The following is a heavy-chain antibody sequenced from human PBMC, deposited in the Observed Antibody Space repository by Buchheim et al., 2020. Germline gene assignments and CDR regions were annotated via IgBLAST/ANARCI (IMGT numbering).Heavy chain of an antibody. CDR2: INHSGST. CDR3: ARGGRYYYDSSGYPYYYYYYGMDV. V-gene: IGHV4-34*01. Sequence: QVQLQQWGAGLLKPSETLSLTCAVYGGSFSGYYWSWIRQPPGKGLEWIGEINHSGSTNYNPSLKSRVTIYLETSKNQFSLNLSSVTAADTAVYYCARGGRYYYDSSGYPYYYYYYGMDVWGQGTT. J-gene: IGHJ6*02. CDR1: GGSFSGYY. D-gene: IGHD3-22*01.